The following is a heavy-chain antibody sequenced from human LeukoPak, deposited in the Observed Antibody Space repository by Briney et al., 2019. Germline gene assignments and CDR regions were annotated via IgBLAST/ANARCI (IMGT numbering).Heavy chain of an antibody. CDR2: INAGNGNT. V-gene: IGHV1-3*01. Sequence: ASVKVSCKASGYTFTSYAMHWVRQAAGQRLEWMGWINAGNGNTKYSQKFQGRVTITRDTSASTAYMELSSLRSEDTAVYYCARDGWELLYWFDPWGQGTLVTVSS. J-gene: IGHJ5*02. D-gene: IGHD1-26*01. CDR1: GYTFTSYA. CDR3: ARDGWELLYWFDP.